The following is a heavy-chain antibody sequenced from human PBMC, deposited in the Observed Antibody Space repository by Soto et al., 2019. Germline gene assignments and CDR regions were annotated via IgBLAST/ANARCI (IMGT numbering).Heavy chain of an antibody. CDR2: ISSDGHHQ. CDR1: GFSFNDYA. D-gene: IGHD3-22*01. V-gene: IGHV3-30*03. CDR3: SRGTYYPQSSGLHADY. Sequence: XGALILSCATSGFSFNDYAMYWVRQAPGRGLEWVAIISSDGHHQFYLDNLRGRFTVSRDNSKNTLYLQMNSLRPEDTAVYYCSRGTYYPQSSGLHADYWGPGPVVTVSS. J-gene: IGHJ4*02.